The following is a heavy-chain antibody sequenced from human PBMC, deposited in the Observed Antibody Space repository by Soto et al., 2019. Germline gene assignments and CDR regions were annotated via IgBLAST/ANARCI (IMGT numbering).Heavy chain of an antibody. J-gene: IGHJ3*02. D-gene: IGHD3-3*01. CDR2: INHSGST. V-gene: IGHV4-34*01. CDR1: GGSFSGYY. Sequence: SETLSLTCAVYGGSFSGYYWSWIRQPPGKGLEWIGEINHSGSTNYNPSLKSRVTISVDTSKSQFSLKLSSVTAADTAVYYCARRDYDFWSGYYTGIGAFDIWGQGTMVTVSS. CDR3: ARRDYDFWSGYYTGIGAFDI.